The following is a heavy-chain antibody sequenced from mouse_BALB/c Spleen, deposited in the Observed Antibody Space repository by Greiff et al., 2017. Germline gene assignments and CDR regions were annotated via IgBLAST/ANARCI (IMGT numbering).Heavy chain of an antibody. CDR1: GFTFSSYT. J-gene: IGHJ2*01. Sequence: EVKLMESGGGLVKPGGSLKLSCAASGFTFSSYTMSWVRQTPEKRLEWVATISNGGSYTYYPDSVKGRITISRDNAKNTLYLQMSSLKSEDTAMYDSTRDRTTEGDYWGQGTTLTVSS. CDR3: TRDRTTEGDY. CDR2: ISNGGSYT. D-gene: IGHD2-12*01. V-gene: IGHV5-6-4*01.